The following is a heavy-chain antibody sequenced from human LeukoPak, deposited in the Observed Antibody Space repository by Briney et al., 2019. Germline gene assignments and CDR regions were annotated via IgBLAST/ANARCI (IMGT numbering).Heavy chain of an antibody. Sequence: GGSLRLSCAASGFTFSSYGMHWVRQAPGKGLEWVAVISYDGSNKYYADSVKGRFTISRDNSKNTLYLQMNGLRAEDTAVYYCAKDNSGYSYGFDYWGQGTLVTVSS. D-gene: IGHD5-18*01. CDR2: ISYDGSNK. J-gene: IGHJ4*02. CDR1: GFTFSSYG. CDR3: AKDNSGYSYGFDY. V-gene: IGHV3-30*18.